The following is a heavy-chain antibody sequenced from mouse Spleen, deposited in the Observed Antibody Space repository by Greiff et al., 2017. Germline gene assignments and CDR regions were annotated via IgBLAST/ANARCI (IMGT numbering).Heavy chain of an antibody. CDR2: INPSTGYT. V-gene: IGHV1-7*01. CDR3: ARSHYDYSFAY. CDR1: GYTFTSYW. Sequence: QVQLKQSGAELAKPGASVKMSCKASGYTFTSYWMHWVKQRPGQGLEWIGYINPSTGYTEYNQKFKDKATLTADKSSSTAYMQLSSLTSEDSAVYYCARSHYDYSFAYWGQGTLVTVSA. D-gene: IGHD2-4*01. J-gene: IGHJ3*01.